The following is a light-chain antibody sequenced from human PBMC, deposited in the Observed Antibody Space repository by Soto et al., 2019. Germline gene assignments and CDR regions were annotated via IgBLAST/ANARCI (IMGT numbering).Light chain of an antibody. CDR2: YDS. CDR3: QVWDTNSDHYV. V-gene: IGLV3-21*02. Sequence: SSELTQPPSVSVAPGQTARIPCGGANIESKSVHWYQQMPGQAPVLVVRYDSDRHSGIPDRFSGSNSGNTATLTISSVEAGDEADYYCQVWDTNSDHYVFGTGTKLTVL. CDR1: NIESKS. J-gene: IGLJ1*01.